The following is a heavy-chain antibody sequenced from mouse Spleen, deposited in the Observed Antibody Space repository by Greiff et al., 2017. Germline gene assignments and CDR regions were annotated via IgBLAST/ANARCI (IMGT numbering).Heavy chain of an antibody. Sequence: EVKLMESGGGLVKPGGSLKLSCAASGFTFSDYGMHWVRQAPEKGLEWVAYISSGSSTIYYADTVKGRFTISRDNAKNTLFLQMTSLRSEDTAMYYCARTGLVYYYAMDYWGQGTSVTVSS. CDR1: GFTFSDYG. CDR3: ARTGLVYYYAMDY. V-gene: IGHV5-17*01. D-gene: IGHD3-3*01. CDR2: ISSGSSTI. J-gene: IGHJ4*01.